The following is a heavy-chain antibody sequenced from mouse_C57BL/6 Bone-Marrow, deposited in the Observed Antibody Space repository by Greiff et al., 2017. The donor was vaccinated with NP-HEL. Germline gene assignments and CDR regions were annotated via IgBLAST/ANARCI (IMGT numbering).Heavy chain of an antibody. D-gene: IGHD1-1*01. CDR1: GFTFSDYG. CDR2: ISSGSSTI. V-gene: IGHV5-17*01. CDR3: AKDYYGSSYYAMDY. J-gene: IGHJ4*01. Sequence: EVKLVESGGGLVKPGGSLKLSCAASGFTFSDYGMHWVRQAPEKGLEWVAYISSGSSTIYYADTVKGRFTISRDNAKNTLFLQMTRLRSEDTAMYYCAKDYYGSSYYAMDYWGQGTSVTVSS.